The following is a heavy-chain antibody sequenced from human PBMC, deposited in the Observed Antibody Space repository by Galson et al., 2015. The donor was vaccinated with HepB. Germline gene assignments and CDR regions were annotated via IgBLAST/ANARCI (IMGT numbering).Heavy chain of an antibody. CDR1: GYTFTSYY. V-gene: IGHV1-46*03. CDR2: INPSGGST. J-gene: IGHJ6*02. Sequence: SVKVSCKASGYTFTSYYMHWVRQAPGQGLEWMGIINPSGGSTSYAQKFQGRVTMTRDTSTSTVYMELSSLRSEDTAVYYCAREGDYYDSSLYYGMDVWGQGTTVTVSS. D-gene: IGHD3-22*01. CDR3: AREGDYYDSSLYYGMDV.